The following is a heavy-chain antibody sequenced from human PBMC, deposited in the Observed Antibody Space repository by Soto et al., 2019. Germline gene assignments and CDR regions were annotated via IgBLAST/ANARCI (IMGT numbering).Heavy chain of an antibody. CDR2: IKSKTDGGKK. Sequence: GGSLRLSCAASGFTFSNAWMSWVRQATGKGLEWVGRIKSKTDGGKKDYAAHVKGRFTISGDDSKNTLDLQMNSLKTGDTAVYYCTTSWPQWLVPLDVWGKGTTVTVSS. CDR3: TTSWPQWLVPLDV. D-gene: IGHD6-19*01. J-gene: IGHJ6*04. V-gene: IGHV3-15*01. CDR1: GFTFSNAW.